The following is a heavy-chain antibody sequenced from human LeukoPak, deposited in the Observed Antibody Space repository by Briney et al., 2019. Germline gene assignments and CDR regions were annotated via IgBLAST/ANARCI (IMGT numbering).Heavy chain of an antibody. J-gene: IGHJ4*02. CDR1: GDSISSYF. Sequence: SETLSLTCTVSGDSISSYFWNWIRQTPGKGLEWIGFYNGRPNYNPSLKSRVTISVDTSKNQFSLKLSSVTAADTAVYYCARDVAATGLFDYWGQGTLVTVSS. D-gene: IGHD1-1*01. V-gene: IGHV4-59*12. CDR2: FYNGRP. CDR3: ARDVAATGLFDY.